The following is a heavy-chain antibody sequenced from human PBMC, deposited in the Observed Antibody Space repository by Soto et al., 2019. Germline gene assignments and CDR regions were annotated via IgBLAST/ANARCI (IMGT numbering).Heavy chain of an antibody. CDR1: GYTFTGYY. Sequence: ASVKVSCKASGYTFTGYYMHWVRQAPGQGLERMGWINPNSGGTNYAQKFQGRVTMTRDTSISTAYMELSRLRSDDTAVYYCARDQARGSSWYSSYYYYGRGVCDQVTTVTVAS. CDR3: ARDQARGSSWYSSYYYYGRGV. CDR2: INPNSGGT. D-gene: IGHD6-13*01. V-gene: IGHV1-2*02. J-gene: IGHJ6*02.